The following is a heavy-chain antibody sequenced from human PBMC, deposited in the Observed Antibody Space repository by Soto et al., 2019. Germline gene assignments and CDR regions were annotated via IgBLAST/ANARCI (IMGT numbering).Heavy chain of an antibody. CDR2: ISYDGSNK. V-gene: IGHV3-30-3*01. D-gene: IGHD1-26*01. J-gene: IGHJ4*02. CDR3: ARDGGNRMSPHPFDY. Sequence: PVGSLRLSCAASGFTFSSYAMHWVRQSPGKGLEWVAVISYDGSNKYYADSVKGRFTISRDNSKNTLYLQMNSLRAEDTAVYYCARDGGNRMSPHPFDYWGQGTLVTFSS. CDR1: GFTFSSYA.